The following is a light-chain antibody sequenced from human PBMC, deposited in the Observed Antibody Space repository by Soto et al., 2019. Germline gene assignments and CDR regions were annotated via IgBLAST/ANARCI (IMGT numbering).Light chain of an antibody. V-gene: IGKV3-20*01. J-gene: IGKJ4*02. CDR1: RSVSSDY. Sequence: EIVLTQSPGTLSLSPGERPTLSCRVSRSVSSDYLAWYQQKPGQAPRLLIHGASNRATGIPDRFSGRGSGTDFTLTISRLEPEDFAVYYCQQYESFPLTFGGGTKVDI. CDR2: GAS. CDR3: QQYESFPLT.